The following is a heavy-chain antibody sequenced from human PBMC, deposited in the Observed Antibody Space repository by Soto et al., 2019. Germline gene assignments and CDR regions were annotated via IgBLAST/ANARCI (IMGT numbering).Heavy chain of an antibody. Sequence: GGSLRLSCSASGFTINTYTMGWVRQAPGKGLEWVSYISSSSSTIYYADSVKGRFTFSRDNAKNSLYLQMNSLRAEDTAVYYCAREGSVYDVWGKGTTVTVSS. CDR2: ISSSSSTI. CDR1: GFTINTYT. V-gene: IGHV3-48*01. J-gene: IGHJ6*04. D-gene: IGHD2-15*01. CDR3: AREGSVYDV.